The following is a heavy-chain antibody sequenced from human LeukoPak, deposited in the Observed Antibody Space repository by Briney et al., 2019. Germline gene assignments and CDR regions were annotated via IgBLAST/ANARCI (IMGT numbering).Heavy chain of an antibody. D-gene: IGHD6-13*01. Sequence: GGSLRLSCTASGFTFNNYNLNWVRQAPGKGLEWVSSISSSSTYIYYADSVKGRFTVSRDNAKNSLYLQMNSLRAEDTAVYYCAREAHSSSWYFYYAMDVWGQGTTATVSS. J-gene: IGHJ6*02. CDR2: ISSSSTYI. CDR3: AREAHSSSWYFYYAMDV. V-gene: IGHV3-21*01. CDR1: GFTFNNYN.